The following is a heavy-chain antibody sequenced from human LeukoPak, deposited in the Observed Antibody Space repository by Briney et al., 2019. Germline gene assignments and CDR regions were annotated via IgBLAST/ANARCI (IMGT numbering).Heavy chain of an antibody. J-gene: IGHJ4*02. V-gene: IGHV3-13*01. Sequence: GGSLRLSCAASGFTFSSYDIHWVRQATGKGLEWVSGIGTAGEIYYPGSVKGRFTISRDNSKNTLYLQMNSLRAEDTAVYYCAKASAMIVVVSKHFDYWGQGTLVTVSS. CDR3: AKASAMIVVVSKHFDY. CDR1: GFTFSSYD. D-gene: IGHD3-22*01. CDR2: IGTAGEI.